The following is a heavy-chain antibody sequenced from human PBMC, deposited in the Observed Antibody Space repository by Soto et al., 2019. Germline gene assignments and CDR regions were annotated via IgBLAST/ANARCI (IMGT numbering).Heavy chain of an antibody. CDR1: GFTFDDYT. J-gene: IGHJ6*02. CDR3: AKDAHVLRFLEWSSMDV. D-gene: IGHD3-3*01. CDR2: ISWDGGST. V-gene: IGHV3-43*01. Sequence: PGGSLRLSCAASGFTFDDYTMHWVRQAPGKGLEWVSLISWDGGSTYYADSVKGRFTISRDNSKNSLYLQMNSLRTEDTALYYCAKDAHVLRFLEWSSMDVWGQGTTVTVSS.